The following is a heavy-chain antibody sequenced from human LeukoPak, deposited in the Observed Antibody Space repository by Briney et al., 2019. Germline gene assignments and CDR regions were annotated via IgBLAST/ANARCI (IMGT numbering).Heavy chain of an antibody. CDR1: GYAFTSHP. CDR3: ARDGGSGSYQDY. CDR2: ISAYNGNT. J-gene: IGHJ4*02. D-gene: IGHD3-10*01. Sequence: ASVKVSCKASGYAFTSHPINWVRQAPGQGLEWLGWISAYNGNTNYAEKLHGRVTMTTDTSTSTAYMELRSLTSDDTAVYYCARDGGSGSYQDYWGQGTLVTVSS. V-gene: IGHV1-18*01.